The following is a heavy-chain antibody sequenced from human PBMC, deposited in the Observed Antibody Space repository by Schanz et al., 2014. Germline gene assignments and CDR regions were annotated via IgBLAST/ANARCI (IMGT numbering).Heavy chain of an antibody. D-gene: IGHD3-10*01. CDR1: GFTFGSYA. CDR2: IRTSASDT. J-gene: IGHJ6*02. Sequence: EVRLLESGGGLVQPGGSLRLSCVGSGFTFGSYAMNWVRQAPGKGLEWVSTIRTSASDTFYADSVKGRFTISSDNSKNTVFLQMNSLRAEDTAVYYCASDTMGGNFVLDVWGQGTTVTVSS. CDR3: ASDTMGGNFVLDV. V-gene: IGHV3-23*01.